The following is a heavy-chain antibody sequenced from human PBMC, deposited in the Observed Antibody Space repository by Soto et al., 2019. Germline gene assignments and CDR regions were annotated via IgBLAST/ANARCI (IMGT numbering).Heavy chain of an antibody. CDR1: GYSFIGYY. J-gene: IGHJ4*02. Sequence: GASVKVSCKASGYSFIGYYIHWVRQAPGQGLEWVGWINPHTGGTSYAQKFQGWVTMTRDTSTKTAYMELSKLTSDDTAVYYCARAAEMVDLDYWGQGTVVTVSS. CDR2: INPHTGGT. V-gene: IGHV1-2*04. D-gene: IGHD2-8*01. CDR3: ARAAEMVDLDY.